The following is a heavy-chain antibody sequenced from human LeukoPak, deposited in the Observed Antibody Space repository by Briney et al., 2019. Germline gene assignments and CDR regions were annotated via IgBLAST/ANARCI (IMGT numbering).Heavy chain of an antibody. V-gene: IGHV1-2*02. CDR1: GYTFTGYY. Sequence: ASVKVSCKASGYTFTGYYMHWVRQAPGQGLEWMGWINPNSGGTNYAQKSQGRVTMTRDTSISTAYMELSRLRSDDTAVYYCAREAIAVAAKGPFVNYFDYWGQGTLVTVSS. D-gene: IGHD6-19*01. J-gene: IGHJ4*02. CDR2: INPNSGGT. CDR3: AREAIAVAAKGPFVNYFDY.